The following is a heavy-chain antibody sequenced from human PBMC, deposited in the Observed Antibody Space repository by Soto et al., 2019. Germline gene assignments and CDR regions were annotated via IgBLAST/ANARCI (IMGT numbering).Heavy chain of an antibody. CDR3: ARSRVYTVGGVIVKSYYYYGMDV. CDR1: GGSISSGDYY. J-gene: IGHJ6*02. V-gene: IGHV4-30-4*01. Sequence: QVQLQESGPGLVKPSQTLSLTCTVSGGSISSGDYYWSWIRQPPGKGLEWIGYIYYSGGTYYNPSLKSRVTISVDTSKIQFSLKLSSVTGADTAVYYCARSRVYTVGGVIVKSYYYYGMDVWGQGTTVTVSS. D-gene: IGHD3-16*02. CDR2: IYYSGGT.